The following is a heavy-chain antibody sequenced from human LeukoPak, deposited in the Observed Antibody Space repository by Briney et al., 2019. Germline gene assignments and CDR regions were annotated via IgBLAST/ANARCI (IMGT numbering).Heavy chain of an antibody. V-gene: IGHV3-30-3*01. Sequence: HPGGSLRLSCAASGLTFSSYAMHWVRQAPGKGLEWVAVISYDGSNKYYADSVKGRFTISRDNSKNTLYLQMNSLRAEDTAVYYCASSTAGGLSDRYNWNLLIGVYYYGMDVWGQGTTVTVSS. CDR1: GLTFSSYA. CDR3: ASSTAGGLSDRYNWNLLIGVYYYGMDV. J-gene: IGHJ6*02. D-gene: IGHD1-20*01. CDR2: ISYDGSNK.